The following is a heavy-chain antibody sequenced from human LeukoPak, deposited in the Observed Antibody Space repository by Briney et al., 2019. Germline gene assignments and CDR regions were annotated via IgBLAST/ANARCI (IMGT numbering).Heavy chain of an antibody. CDR1: GFTFSSYS. CDR3: ARDGGQYYDILTGYYSGYYYYGMDV. D-gene: IGHD3-9*01. V-gene: IGHV3-21*01. CDR2: ISSSSSYI. Sequence: GGSLRLSCAASGFTFSSYSMNWVRQAPGKGLEWDSSISSSSSYIYYADSVKGRFTISRDNAKNSLYLQMNSLRAEDTAVYYCARDGGQYYDILTGYYSGYYYYGMDVWGQGTTVTVSS. J-gene: IGHJ6*02.